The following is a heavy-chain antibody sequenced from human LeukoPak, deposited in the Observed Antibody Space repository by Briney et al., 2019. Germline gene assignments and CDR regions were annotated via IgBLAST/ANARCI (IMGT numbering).Heavy chain of an antibody. V-gene: IGHV4-59*01. J-gene: IGHJ6*02. Sequence: SETLSLTCTVSGGSISSYYWSWIRQPPGKGLEWIGYIYYSGSTNYNPSLKGRVTISVDTSKNQFSLKLSSVTAADTAVYYCARAAEGDWLARHYYYYGMDVWGQGTTVTVSS. CDR1: GGSISSYY. D-gene: IGHD3-9*01. CDR2: IYYSGST. CDR3: ARAAEGDWLARHYYYYGMDV.